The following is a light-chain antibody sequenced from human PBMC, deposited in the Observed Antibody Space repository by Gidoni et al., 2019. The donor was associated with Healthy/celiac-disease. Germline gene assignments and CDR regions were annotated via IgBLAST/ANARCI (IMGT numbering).Light chain of an antibody. CDR3: SSYTSSSTLEV. CDR2: DVS. J-gene: IGLJ1*01. Sequence: QSALTQPASVSGSPGQSITIYCTGTSSDVGGYNYVSWYQQHPGKAPTLMIYDVSNRPSGVSNRCSGSKSGHTASLTISGLQAEDDADYYCSSYTSSSTLEVFGTGTKVTVL. V-gene: IGLV2-14*01. CDR1: SSDVGGYNY.